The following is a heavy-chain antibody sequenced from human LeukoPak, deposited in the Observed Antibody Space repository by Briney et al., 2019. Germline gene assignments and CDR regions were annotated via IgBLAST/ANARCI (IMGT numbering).Heavy chain of an antibody. V-gene: IGHV3-66*01. CDR3: ARDWRAAADETYYYYGMDV. Sequence: GGSLRLSCAASGFTVSSNYMSWVRQAPGKGLEWVSVIYSGGSTYYADSVKGRFTISRDNSKNTLYLQMNSLRAEDTAVYCCARDWRAAADETYYYYGMDVWGQGTTVTVSS. CDR2: IYSGGST. D-gene: IGHD6-13*01. CDR1: GFTVSSNY. J-gene: IGHJ6*02.